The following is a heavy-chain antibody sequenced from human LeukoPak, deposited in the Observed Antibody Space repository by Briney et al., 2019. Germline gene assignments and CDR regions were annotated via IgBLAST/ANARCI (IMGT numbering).Heavy chain of an antibody. J-gene: IGHJ5*02. CDR3: ATLQSGSLDP. Sequence: PSETLSLTCAVYGGSFSGYYWSWIRQPPGKGLEWIGYIYYSGSTNYNYRGSTNYNPSLKSRVTISVDTSKNQFSLKLRSVTAADTAVYYCATLQSGSLDPWGQGTLVTVSS. CDR1: GGSFSGYY. V-gene: IGHV4-59*01. D-gene: IGHD1-26*01. CDR2: IYYSGSTNYNYRGST.